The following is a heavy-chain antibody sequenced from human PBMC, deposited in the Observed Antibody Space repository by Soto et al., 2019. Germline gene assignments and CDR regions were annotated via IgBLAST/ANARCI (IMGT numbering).Heavy chain of an antibody. J-gene: IGHJ6*02. D-gene: IGHD3-3*01. CDR2: INHSGST. Sequence: QVQLQQWGAGLLKPSETLSLTCAVYGGSFSGYYWSWIRQPPGKGLECIGEINHSGSTNYNPSLKSRVTISVDTSKNQFSLKLSSVTAADTAVYYCARGGYGTIFGVAKGGYYYYYGMDVWGQGTTVTVSS. V-gene: IGHV4-34*01. CDR1: GGSFSGYY. CDR3: ARGGYGTIFGVAKGGYYYYYGMDV.